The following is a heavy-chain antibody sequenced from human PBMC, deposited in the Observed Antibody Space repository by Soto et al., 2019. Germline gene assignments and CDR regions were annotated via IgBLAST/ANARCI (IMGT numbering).Heavy chain of an antibody. D-gene: IGHD3-16*01. CDR1: GYTLTELS. J-gene: IGHJ2*01. Sequence: APVKVSCKVSGYTLTELSMHWVGQAPGKGLEWMGGFDPEDGETIYAQKFQGRVTMTEDTSTDTAYMELSSLRSEDTAVYYCATVRGERWHWYFDLWGRGTLVTVSS. CDR3: ATVRGERWHWYFDL. CDR2: FDPEDGET. V-gene: IGHV1-24*01.